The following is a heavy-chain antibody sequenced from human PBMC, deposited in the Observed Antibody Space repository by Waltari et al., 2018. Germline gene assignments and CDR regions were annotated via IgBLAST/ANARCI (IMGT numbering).Heavy chain of an antibody. CDR3: ARDHEYGGKADY. CDR2: ISYSSSYI. CDR1: GFTFSSYN. V-gene: IGHV3-21*01. Sequence: EVQLVESGGGVVKPGGSLILSCAASGFTFSSYNMNWVRQAPGKGLEWVSIISYSSSYIYYADSVKGRFTVSRDNAKNSLYLQMNSLRAEDTAVYYCARDHEYGGKADYWGQGTLVTVSS. J-gene: IGHJ4*02. D-gene: IGHD4-17*01.